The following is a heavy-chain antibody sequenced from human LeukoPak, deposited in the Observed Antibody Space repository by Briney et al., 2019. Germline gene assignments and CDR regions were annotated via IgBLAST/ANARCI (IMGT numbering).Heavy chain of an antibody. J-gene: IGHJ5*02. CDR2: IIPILGIA. D-gene: IGHD2-2*01. V-gene: IGHV1-69*02. CDR1: GGTFSSYT. CDR3: ATRYCSSTSCPNWFDP. Sequence: ASVKVSCKASGGTFSSYTISWVRQAPGQELEWMGRIIPILGIANYAQKFQGRVTITADKSTSTAYMELSSLRSEDTAVYYCATRYCSSTSCPNWFDPWGQGTLVTVSS.